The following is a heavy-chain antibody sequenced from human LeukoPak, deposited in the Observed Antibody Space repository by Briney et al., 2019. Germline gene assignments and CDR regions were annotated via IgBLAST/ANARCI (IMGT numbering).Heavy chain of an antibody. CDR3: ARKGRTGSAVAGTLDY. J-gene: IGHJ4*02. CDR1: GFTFSDYY. V-gene: IGHV3-11*04. CDR2: ISSSGSTI. Sequence: GGSLRLSCAASGFTFSDYYMSWIRQAPGKGLEWVSYISSSGSTIYYADSVKGRFTISRDNAKNSLYLQMNSLRAEDTAVYYCARKGRTGSAVAGTLDYWGQGTLVAVSS. D-gene: IGHD6-19*01.